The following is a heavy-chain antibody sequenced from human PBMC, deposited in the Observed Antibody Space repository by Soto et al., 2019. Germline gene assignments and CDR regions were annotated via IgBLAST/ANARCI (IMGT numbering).Heavy chain of an antibody. J-gene: IGHJ4*02. CDR2: INPDGSVG. CDR1: GFTFSTYW. V-gene: IGHV3-7*03. D-gene: IGHD3-16*01. CDR3: AGWGGHDYNY. Sequence: EVQLLGSGGGLVQPGGSLRLSCVASGFTFSTYWMNWVRQAPGMGLEWVANINPDGSVGTYVDSVKGRFTTSRDNARNSLYLQLNSLRADHTAVYFCAGWGGHDYNYWGQGILVTVSS.